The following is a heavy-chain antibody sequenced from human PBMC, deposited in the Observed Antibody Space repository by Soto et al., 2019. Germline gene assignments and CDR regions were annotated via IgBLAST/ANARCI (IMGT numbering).Heavy chain of an antibody. Sequence: ASVKVSCKASGYTFTSYAMHWVRQAPGQRLEWMGWINAGNGNTKYSQKFQGRVTITRDTSASTAYMELSSLRSEDTAVYYCARDPGIAAAGYYYYMDVWGKGTTVTVS. CDR2: INAGNGNT. CDR3: ARDPGIAAAGYYYYMDV. V-gene: IGHV1-3*01. CDR1: GYTFTSYA. D-gene: IGHD6-13*01. J-gene: IGHJ6*03.